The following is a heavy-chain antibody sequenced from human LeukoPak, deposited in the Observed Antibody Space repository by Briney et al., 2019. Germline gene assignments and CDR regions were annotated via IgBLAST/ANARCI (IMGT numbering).Heavy chain of an antibody. CDR3: ARTKLSYYYMDV. J-gene: IGHJ6*03. Sequence: PSETLPLTCTVSGGSISSYYWSWIRQPPGKGLEWIGYIYYSGSTNYNPSLKSRVTISVDTSKNQFSLKLSSVTAADTAVYYCARTKLSYYYMDVWGKGTTVTISS. CDR1: GGSISSYY. CDR2: IYYSGST. V-gene: IGHV4-59*01. D-gene: IGHD3-16*02.